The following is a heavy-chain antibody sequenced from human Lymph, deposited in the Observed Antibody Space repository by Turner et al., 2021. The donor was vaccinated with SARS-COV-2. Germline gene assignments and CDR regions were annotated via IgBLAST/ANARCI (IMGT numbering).Heavy chain of an antibody. D-gene: IGHD2-2*01. CDR1: GGTFSSYA. J-gene: IGHJ5*02. CDR3: ARDSPYCSSTSCYDP. Sequence: QVQLVQSGAEVMKPGSSLKVSCKASGGTFSSYAITSVRQAPGQGLEWMGGIIPILAIANYAQKFQGRVTITADKSTSTDYMELSSLRSEDTAVYYCARDSPYCSSTSCYDPWGQGTLVTVSS. CDR2: IIPILAIA. V-gene: IGHV1-69*10.